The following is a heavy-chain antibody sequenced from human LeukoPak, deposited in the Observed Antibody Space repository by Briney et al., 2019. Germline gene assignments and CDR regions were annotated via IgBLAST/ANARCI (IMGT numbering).Heavy chain of an antibody. D-gene: IGHD6-13*01. CDR1: GYSISSGYY. CDR2: IYHSGST. J-gene: IGHJ4*02. CDR3: ARDRSSWSFAD. V-gene: IGHV4-38-2*02. Sequence: SETLSLTCTVSGYSISSGYYWGWIRQPPGKGLEWIGSIYHSGSTYYNPSLKSRVTISVDTSKNQFSLKLSSVTAADTAVYYCARDRSSWSFADWGQGTLVTVSS.